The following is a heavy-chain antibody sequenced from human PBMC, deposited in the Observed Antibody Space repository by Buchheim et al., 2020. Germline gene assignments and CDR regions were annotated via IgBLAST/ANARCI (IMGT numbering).Heavy chain of an antibody. CDR1: GFSASSLY. CDR2: ISSGGDT. J-gene: IGHJ4*02. CDR3: VTSVVRAMRGEY. Sequence: VQMMQSGGGLVQPGGSLRLSCAASGFSASSLYVGWLRQAPGKGPEWVSLISSGGDTYSADSVKGRFATSRDDSENTVILQMSSLTPEDTAIYYCVTSVVRAMRGEYWGQGTL. V-gene: IGHV3-66*02. D-gene: IGHD1-26*01.